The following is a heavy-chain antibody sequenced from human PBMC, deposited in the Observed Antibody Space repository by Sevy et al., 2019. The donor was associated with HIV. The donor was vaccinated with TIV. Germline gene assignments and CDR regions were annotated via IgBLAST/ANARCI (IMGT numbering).Heavy chain of an antibody. CDR3: ARGGDSSGYYMGSPWFDP. J-gene: IGHJ5*02. D-gene: IGHD3-22*01. CDR1: GYTFTGYY. Sequence: ASVKVSCKASGYTFTGYYMHWVRQAPGQGLEWMGWINPNSGGTNYAQKFQGWVTMTRDTSISTAYMELSRLRSDDTAVYYCARGGDSSGYYMGSPWFDPWGQGTLVTVSS. V-gene: IGHV1-2*04. CDR2: INPNSGGT.